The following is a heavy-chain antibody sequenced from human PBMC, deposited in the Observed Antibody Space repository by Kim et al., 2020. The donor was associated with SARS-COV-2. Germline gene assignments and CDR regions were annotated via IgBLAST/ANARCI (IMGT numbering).Heavy chain of an antibody. D-gene: IGHD3-10*01. J-gene: IGHJ6*02. CDR3: AREGSQVWFGELYYYYGMDV. CDR2: ISSSSSYT. CDR1: GFTFSDYY. Sequence: GGSLRLSCAASGFTFSDYYMSWICQAPGKGLEWVSYISSSSSYTNYADSVKGRFTISKDNAKNSLYLQMNSLRAEDTAVYYCAREGSQVWFGELYYYYGMDVWGQGTTVTVSS. V-gene: IGHV3-11*06.